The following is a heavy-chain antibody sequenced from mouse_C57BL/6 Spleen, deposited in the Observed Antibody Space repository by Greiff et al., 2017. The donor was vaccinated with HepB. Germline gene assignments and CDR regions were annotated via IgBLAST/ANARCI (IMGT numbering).Heavy chain of an antibody. V-gene: IGHV1-19*01. CDR1: GYTFTDYY. CDR2: INPYNGGT. J-gene: IGHJ1*03. Sequence: VQLQQSGPVLVKPGASVKMSCKASGYTFTDYYMNWVKQSHGKRLEWIGVINPYNGGTSYNQKFKGKATLTVDKSYSTAYMELNSLTSEDSAVYYCARRFITTVVENWYFDVWGTGTTVTVSS. D-gene: IGHD1-1*01. CDR3: ARRFITTVVENWYFDV.